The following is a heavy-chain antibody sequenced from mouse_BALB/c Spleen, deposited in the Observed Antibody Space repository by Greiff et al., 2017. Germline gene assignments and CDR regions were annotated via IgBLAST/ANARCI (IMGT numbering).Heavy chain of an antibody. Sequence: EVKLVESGGGLVKPGGSLKLSCAASGFTFSSYAMSWVRQTPEKRLEWVATISSGGSYTYYPDSVKGRFTISRDNAKNTLYLQMSSLRSEDTAMYYCAREGDYGNLFDYWGQGTTLTVSS. V-gene: IGHV5-9-3*01. CDR2: ISSGGSYT. CDR3: AREGDYGNLFDY. D-gene: IGHD2-1*01. CDR1: GFTFSSYA. J-gene: IGHJ2*01.